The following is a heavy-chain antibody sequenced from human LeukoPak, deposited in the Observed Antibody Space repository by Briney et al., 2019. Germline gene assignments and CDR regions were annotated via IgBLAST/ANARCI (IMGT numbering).Heavy chain of an antibody. CDR2: IYYSGST. Sequence: SETPSLTCTVSGGSISSGGYYWSWIRQHPGKGLEWIGYIYYSGSTYYNPSLKSRVTISVDTSKNQFSLKLSSVTAADTAVYYCARRVIDYGDYFDYWGQGTLVTVSS. D-gene: IGHD4-17*01. CDR3: ARRVIDYGDYFDY. CDR1: GGSISSGGYY. V-gene: IGHV4-31*03. J-gene: IGHJ4*02.